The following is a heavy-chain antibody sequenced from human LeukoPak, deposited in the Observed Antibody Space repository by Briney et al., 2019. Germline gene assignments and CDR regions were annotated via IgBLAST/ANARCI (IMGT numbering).Heavy chain of an antibody. CDR3: ARLGYYDSSGYYYASFDY. J-gene: IGHJ4*02. V-gene: IGHV4-4*09. CDR1: GGSISSYY. D-gene: IGHD3-22*01. CDR2: IYTSGST. Sequence: SETLSLTCTVSGGSISSYYWRWIRQPPGKGLEWIGYIYTSGSTNYNPSLKSRVTISVDTSKNQFSLKLSSVTAADTAMYYCARLGYYDSSGYYYASFDYWGQGTLVTVSS.